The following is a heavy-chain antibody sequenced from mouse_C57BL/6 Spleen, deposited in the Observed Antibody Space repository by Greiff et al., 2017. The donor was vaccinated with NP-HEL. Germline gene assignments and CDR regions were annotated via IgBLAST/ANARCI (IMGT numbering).Heavy chain of an antibody. Sequence: VQLQQSGPVLVKPGASVKMSCKASGYTFTDYYMNWVKQSHGKSLEWIGVINPYNGGTSYNQKFKGKATLTVDQSSSTAYMELNSLTSEDSAVFYCTRSLYYYGSEGDYWGQGTTLTVSS. V-gene: IGHV1-19*01. CDR2: INPYNGGT. J-gene: IGHJ2*01. D-gene: IGHD1-1*01. CDR3: TRSLYYYGSEGDY. CDR1: GYTFTDYY.